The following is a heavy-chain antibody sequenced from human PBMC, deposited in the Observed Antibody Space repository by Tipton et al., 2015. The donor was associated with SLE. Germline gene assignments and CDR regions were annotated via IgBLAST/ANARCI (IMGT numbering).Heavy chain of an antibody. CDR2: IYYSGST. CDR3: ALRFWGAFDY. J-gene: IGHJ4*02. Sequence: TLSLTCTVSGGSVSSGSYYWSWIRQPPGKGLEWIGYIYYSGSTNYNPSLKSRVTISVDTSKNQFSLKLSSVTAADTAVYYCALRFWGAFDYWGQGTLVTVSS. V-gene: IGHV4-61*01. CDR1: GGSVSSGSYY. D-gene: IGHD3-3*01.